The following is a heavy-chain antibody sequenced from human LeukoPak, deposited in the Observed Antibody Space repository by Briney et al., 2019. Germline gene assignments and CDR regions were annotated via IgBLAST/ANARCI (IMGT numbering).Heavy chain of an antibody. D-gene: IGHD4-17*01. CDR3: ARGYGDYELDY. J-gene: IGHJ4*02. V-gene: IGHV4-34*01. Sequence: GSLRLSCAASGFTFSYAWMSWVRQPPGKGLEWIGEINHSGSTNYNPSLKSRVTISVDTSKNQFSLKLSSVTAADTAVYYCARGYGDYELDYWGQGTLVTVSS. CDR2: INHSGST. CDR1: GFTFSYAW.